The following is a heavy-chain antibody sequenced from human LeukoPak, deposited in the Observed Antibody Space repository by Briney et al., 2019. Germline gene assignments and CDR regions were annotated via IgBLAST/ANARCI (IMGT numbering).Heavy chain of an antibody. J-gene: IGHJ4*02. CDR1: GGSISSGGYS. CDR2: IYHSGST. V-gene: IGHV4-30-2*01. CDR3: ARDRGTNFDY. Sequence: SETLSLTCAVSGGSISSGGYSWSWIRQPPGKGLEWIGYIYHSGSTYYNPSLKSRVTISVDRSKNQFSLKLSSVTAADTAVYYCARDRGTNFDYWGQGTLVTVSS. D-gene: IGHD2-2*01.